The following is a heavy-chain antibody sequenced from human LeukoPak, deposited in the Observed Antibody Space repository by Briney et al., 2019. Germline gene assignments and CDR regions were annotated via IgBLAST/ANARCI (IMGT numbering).Heavy chain of an antibody. Sequence: SVKVSCKXSGGTFSSYAISWVRQSPGQGLEWMGGIIPIFGTANYAQKFQGRVTITTDESTSTAYMELSSLRSEDTAVYYCARKGSLAYFDYWGQGTLVTVSS. J-gene: IGHJ4*02. CDR1: GGTFSSYA. D-gene: IGHD3-10*01. CDR3: ARKGSLAYFDY. CDR2: IIPIFGTA. V-gene: IGHV1-69*05.